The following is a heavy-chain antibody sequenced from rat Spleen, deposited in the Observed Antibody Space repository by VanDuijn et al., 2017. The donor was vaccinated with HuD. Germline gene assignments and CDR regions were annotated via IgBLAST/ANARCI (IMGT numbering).Heavy chain of an antibody. J-gene: IGHJ3*01. CDR1: GYSITSRY. CDR2: IRYSGST. CDR3: ARCHYYYSYYILFAF. D-gene: IGHD1-2*01. V-gene: IGHV3-1*01. Sequence: EVQLQESGPGLVKPSQSPSITCSVTGYSITSRYGWNWIRKFPGNKLECMAYIRYSGSTGFNPSLKRRISITTDTSRNQFFLQLNSVTTEDTATSYSARCHYYYSYYILFAFWGQGTLGTVSS.